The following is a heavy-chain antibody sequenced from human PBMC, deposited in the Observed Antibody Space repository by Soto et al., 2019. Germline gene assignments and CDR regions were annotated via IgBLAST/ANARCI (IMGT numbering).Heavy chain of an antibody. CDR1: GGSFTGHF. D-gene: IGHD5-12*01. Sequence: SETLSLTCTVSGGSFTGHFWSWMRLPAGKGLEWIGRIYSNGNTYYNPSLKSRVSMSVDTSKNQFSLILKTVTAADTAVYYCARGGAVATTAHFDHWGQGTLVTVSS. V-gene: IGHV4-4*07. J-gene: IGHJ4*02. CDR2: IYSNGNT. CDR3: ARGGAVATTAHFDH.